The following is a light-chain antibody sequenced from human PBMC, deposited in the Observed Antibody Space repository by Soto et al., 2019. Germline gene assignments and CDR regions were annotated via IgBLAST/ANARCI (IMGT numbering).Light chain of an antibody. Sequence: EIVMTQSPATLSVSPGERATLSCRASQNVGSNLAWYQQKPGQPPRLLIYGASTRATGFPARFSGSGSGTEFTLTVTSLQSEDFAVYYCQQYNTWPRSFGGGNKVEI. CDR1: QNVGSN. J-gene: IGKJ4*01. V-gene: IGKV3-15*01. CDR2: GAS. CDR3: QQYNTWPRS.